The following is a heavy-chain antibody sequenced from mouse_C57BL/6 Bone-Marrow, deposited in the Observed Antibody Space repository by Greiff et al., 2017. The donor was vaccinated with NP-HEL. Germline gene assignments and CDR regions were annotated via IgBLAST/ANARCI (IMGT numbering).Heavy chain of an antibody. CDR3: AILTSDY. Sequence: EVQGVESGGGLVKPGGSLKLSCAASGFTFSDYGMHWVRQAPEKGLEWVAYISSGSSTIYYADTVKGRFTISRDNAKNPLFLQMTSLRAEDTAMYYCAILTSDYWGQGTTLTVSS. V-gene: IGHV5-17*01. J-gene: IGHJ2*01. CDR2: ISSGSSTI. D-gene: IGHD4-1*01. CDR1: GFTFSDYG.